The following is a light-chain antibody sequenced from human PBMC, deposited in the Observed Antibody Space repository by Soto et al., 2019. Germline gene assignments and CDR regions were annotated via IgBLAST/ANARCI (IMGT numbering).Light chain of an antibody. V-gene: IGKV1-5*03. CDR3: QQWGT. Sequence: DIQMTQSPSTLSASVGDRVTITCRASQSISSWLAWYQQKPGKAPKLLIYKASSLESGVPSRFSGSGSGTEFTLTISSLQPDDFATYYSQQWGTFGQGTKVEIK. CDR2: KAS. CDR1: QSISSW. J-gene: IGKJ1*01.